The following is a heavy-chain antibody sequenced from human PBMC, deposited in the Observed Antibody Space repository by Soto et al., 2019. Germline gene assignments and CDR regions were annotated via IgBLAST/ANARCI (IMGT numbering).Heavy chain of an antibody. Sequence: ASVKVSCKASGYTFTSYGISWVRQAPGQGLERMGWISAYNGNTNYAQKLQGRVTMTTDTSTSTAYMELRSLRSDDTAVYYCARSRGGIVVVVAATFDYWGQGTLVTVSS. V-gene: IGHV1-18*01. CDR1: GYTFTSYG. D-gene: IGHD2-15*01. CDR2: ISAYNGNT. J-gene: IGHJ4*02. CDR3: ARSRGGIVVVVAATFDY.